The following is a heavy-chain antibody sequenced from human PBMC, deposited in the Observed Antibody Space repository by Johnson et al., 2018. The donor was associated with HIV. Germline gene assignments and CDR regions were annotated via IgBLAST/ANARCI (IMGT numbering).Heavy chain of an antibody. J-gene: IGHJ3*02. CDR3: ASPLEAAAGPMDAFDI. CDR2: IRYDGSNK. CDR1: GFTFDDYG. D-gene: IGHD6-13*01. V-gene: IGHV3-30*02. Sequence: QVQLVESGGGVVRPGGSLRLSCAASGFTFDDYGMSWVRQAPGKGLEWVAFIRYDGSNKYYADSVKGRFTISRDNSKNTLYLQMNSLRAEDTAVYYCASPLEAAAGPMDAFDIWGQGTMVTVSS.